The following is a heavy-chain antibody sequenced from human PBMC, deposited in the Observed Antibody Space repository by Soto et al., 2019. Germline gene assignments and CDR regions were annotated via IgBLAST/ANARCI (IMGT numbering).Heavy chain of an antibody. D-gene: IGHD3-10*01. CDR3: ALWFGELSDYYYGMDV. V-gene: IGHV4-59*06. Sequence: SETLSLTCTVSGDSIRPYYWTWIRQPPGKGLEWIGYIYYSGSTYYDPSLKSRVTISVDTSKNQFSLKLSSVTAADTAVYYCALWFGELSDYYYGMDVWGQGTTVTVSS. J-gene: IGHJ6*02. CDR2: IYYSGST. CDR1: GDSIRPYY.